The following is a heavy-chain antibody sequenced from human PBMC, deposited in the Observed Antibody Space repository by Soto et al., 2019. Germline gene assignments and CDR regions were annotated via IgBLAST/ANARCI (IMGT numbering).Heavy chain of an antibody. CDR1: GFTFSSYG. D-gene: IGHD6-13*01. CDR2: ISYDGSNK. V-gene: IGHV3-30*18. J-gene: IGHJ6*02. Sequence: GGSLRLSCAASGFTFSSYGMHWVRQAPGKGLEWVAVISYDGSNKYYADSVKGRFTISRDNSKNTLYLQMNSPRAEDTAVYYCAKDTWQLVRYYYYGMDVWGQGTTVTVSS. CDR3: AKDTWQLVRYYYYGMDV.